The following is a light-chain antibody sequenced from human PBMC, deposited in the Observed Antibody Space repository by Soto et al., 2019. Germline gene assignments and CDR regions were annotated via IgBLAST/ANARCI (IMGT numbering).Light chain of an antibody. CDR1: SSDVGTYNL. Sequence: QSALTQPASVSGSPGQSITISCTGTSSDVGTYNLVSWYQQHPGKAPKLIIYEVSKRPSGVSYRFSASKSGNTASLTISGLQAEDEADYYCCSYAGSSTFVLFGGGTQLTVL. CDR3: CSYAGSSTFVL. CDR2: EVS. V-gene: IGLV2-23*02. J-gene: IGLJ2*01.